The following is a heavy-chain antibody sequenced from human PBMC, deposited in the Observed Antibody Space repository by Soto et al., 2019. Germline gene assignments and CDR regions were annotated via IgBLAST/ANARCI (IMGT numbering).Heavy chain of an antibody. J-gene: IGHJ4*02. CDR3: ARDFDVDTAMDMGY. D-gene: IGHD5-18*01. V-gene: IGHV1-2*04. CDR2: INPNSGGT. CDR1: GYTFTGYY. Sequence: ASVKVSCKASGYTFTGYYMHWVRQAPGQGLEWMGWINPNSGGTNYAQKFQGWVTMTRDTSISTAYMELSRLRSDDTAVYYCARDFDVDTAMDMGYWGQGTLVTVSS.